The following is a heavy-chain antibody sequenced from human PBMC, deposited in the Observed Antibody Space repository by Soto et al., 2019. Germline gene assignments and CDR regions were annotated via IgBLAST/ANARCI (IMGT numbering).Heavy chain of an antibody. CDR1: GGSISSGGYY. CDR3: ARVCGGDCHNRMDV. J-gene: IGHJ6*02. V-gene: IGHV4-31*03. CDR2: IYYSGST. D-gene: IGHD2-21*02. Sequence: QVQLQESGPGLVKPSQTLSLTCTVSGGSISSGGYYWSWMRQHPGKGLEWIGYIYYSGSTYYNPSLKSRATISVDTSKNQFSLKLSSVTAADTAVYYCARVCGGDCHNRMDVWGQGTTVTVSS.